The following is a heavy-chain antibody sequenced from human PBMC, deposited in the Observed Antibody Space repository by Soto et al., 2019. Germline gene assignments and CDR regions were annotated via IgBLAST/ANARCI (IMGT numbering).Heavy chain of an antibody. V-gene: IGHV3-23*01. Sequence: EVQLLESGGGLVQPGGSLRLSCAASGFTFGSYAMTWVRQAPGKGLEWVSAISFGGGSTYYADSVKGRFTISRDNSKNTLYLQMTSLRAADTAIYYCATDSFRSGIAVAGNYWGQGTLVTVSS. CDR1: GFTFGSYA. CDR3: ATDSFRSGIAVAGNY. J-gene: IGHJ4*02. D-gene: IGHD6-19*01. CDR2: ISFGGGST.